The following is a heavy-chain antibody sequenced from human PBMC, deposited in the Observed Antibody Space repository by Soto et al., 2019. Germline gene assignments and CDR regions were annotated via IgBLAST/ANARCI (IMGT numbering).Heavy chain of an antibody. CDR1: GYTFTSYG. CDR3: ARELEVLVGGAFDI. CDR2: ISAYNGNT. D-gene: IGHD1-1*01. Sequence: ASVKVSCKASGYTFTSYGISWVRQAPGQGLEWMGWISAYNGNTNYAQKLQGRVTMTTDASTSTAYMELSSLRSEDTAVYYCARELEVLVGGAFDIWGQGTMVTVSS. V-gene: IGHV1-18*01. J-gene: IGHJ3*02.